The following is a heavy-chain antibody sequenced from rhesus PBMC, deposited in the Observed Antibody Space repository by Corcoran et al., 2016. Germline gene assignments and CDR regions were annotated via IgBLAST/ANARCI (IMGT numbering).Heavy chain of an antibody. J-gene: IGHJ4*01. Sequence: EVQLVETGGGLVQPGGSLKVSCAASGFTFSSYGMSWVRQAPGKGLEWVSAINSGGGTTYHADSVKGRFTMSRDNSKNTRSLQMNSLRAEDTAVYYCAKWGVLTAFDYWGQGVLVTVSP. CDR3: AKWGVLTAFDY. D-gene: IGHD2-15*01. CDR2: INSGGGTT. V-gene: IGHV3S5*01. CDR1: GFTFSSYG.